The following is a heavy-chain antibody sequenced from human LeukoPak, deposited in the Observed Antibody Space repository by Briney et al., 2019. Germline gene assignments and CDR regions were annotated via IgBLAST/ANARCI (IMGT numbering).Heavy chain of an antibody. D-gene: IGHD2-2*02. Sequence: SETLSLTCTVSGGSISSYYWSWIRQPPGKGLEWIGYIYTSGSTNYNPSLKSRVTISVDTSKNQFSLKLSSVTAADAAVYYCARLSCYTCWFDPWGQGTLVTVSS. CDR1: GGSISSYY. J-gene: IGHJ5*02. CDR3: ARLSCYTCWFDP. V-gene: IGHV4-4*09. CDR2: IYTSGST.